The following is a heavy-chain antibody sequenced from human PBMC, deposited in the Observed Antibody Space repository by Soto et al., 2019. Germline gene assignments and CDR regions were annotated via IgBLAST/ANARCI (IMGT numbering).Heavy chain of an antibody. J-gene: IGHJ4*02. V-gene: IGHV3-48*02. CDR2: ISSSSSTI. CDR1: GFTFSSYS. Sequence: GGSLRLSCAASGFTFSSYSMNWVRQAPGKGLEWVSYISSSSSTIYYADSVKGRFTISRDNAKNSLYLQMNSLRDEDTAVYYCARDGGYSSGWGGLEMGYWGQGTLVTVSS. CDR3: ARDGGYSSGWGGLEMGY. D-gene: IGHD6-19*01.